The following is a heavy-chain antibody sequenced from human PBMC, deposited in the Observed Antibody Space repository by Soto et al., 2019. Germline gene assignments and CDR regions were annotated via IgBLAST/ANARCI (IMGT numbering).Heavy chain of an antibody. CDR3: ARNIAARDYYGMDV. Sequence: SETLSLTCAVSGGSISSGNWWSWVRQPPGKGLEWIGEIYHSGSTNYNPSLKSRVTISVDKSKNQFSLKLSSVTAADTAVYYCARNIAARDYYGMDVWGQGTTVTVSS. J-gene: IGHJ6*02. V-gene: IGHV4-4*02. CDR1: GGSISSGNW. D-gene: IGHD6-6*01. CDR2: IYHSGST.